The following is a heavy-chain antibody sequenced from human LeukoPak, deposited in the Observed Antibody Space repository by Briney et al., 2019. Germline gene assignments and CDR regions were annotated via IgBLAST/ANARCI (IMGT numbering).Heavy chain of an antibody. CDR1: GFTFSSYG. V-gene: IGHV3-33*06. CDR3: AKSPPYYDFWSGYYPEIPLGWFDP. CDR2: IWYDGSNK. D-gene: IGHD3-3*01. Sequence: GGSLRLSCAASGFTFSSYGMHWVRQAPGKGLEWVAVIWYDGSNKYYADSVKGRFTISRDNSKNTLYLQMNSLRAEDTAVYYCAKSPPYYDFWSGYYPEIPLGWFDPWGQGTLVTVSS. J-gene: IGHJ5*02.